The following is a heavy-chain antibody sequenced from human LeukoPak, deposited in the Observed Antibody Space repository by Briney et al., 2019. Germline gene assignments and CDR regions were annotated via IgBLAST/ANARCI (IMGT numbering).Heavy chain of an antibody. CDR1: GGTFSSYA. Sequence: SVTVSCKASGGTFSSYAISWVRQAPGQGLEWMGGIIPIFGTANYAQKFQGRVTITADESTSTAYMELSSLRSEDTAVYYCARGNGTEYSSGWYHFSLYFDYWGQGTLVTVSS. V-gene: IGHV1-69*13. CDR2: IIPIFGTA. CDR3: ARGNGTEYSSGWYHFSLYFDY. D-gene: IGHD6-19*01. J-gene: IGHJ4*02.